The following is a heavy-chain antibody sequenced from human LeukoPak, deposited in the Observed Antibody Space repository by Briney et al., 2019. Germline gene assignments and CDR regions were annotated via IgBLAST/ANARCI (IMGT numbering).Heavy chain of an antibody. V-gene: IGHV3-21*01. J-gene: IGHJ4*02. CDR2: ISGSSNYI. D-gene: IGHD3-22*01. CDR3: STYYTMTDY. CDR1: GLTFSSYS. Sequence: GGSLRLSCAASGLTFSSYSMNWVRQAPGKRLEWVSSISGSSNYIYYADSVKGRFTISRDNAKNSLYLQMNSLRAEDTAVYYCSTYYTMTDYCGQGTLVTVSS.